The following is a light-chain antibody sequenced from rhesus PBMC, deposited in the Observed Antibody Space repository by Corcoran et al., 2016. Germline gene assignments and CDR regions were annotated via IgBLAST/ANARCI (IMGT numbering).Light chain of an antibody. CDR2: DAS. J-gene: IGKJ4*01. V-gene: IGKV1-38*01. CDR1: QGIRSY. CDR3: QQRYSYPLP. Sequence: IQLTQSPSSLSASVGDRVTITCRASQGIRSYLAWYQQKPGKAPKFLISDASNLQSGVPSRFSGSGSGTDCTITISSLQPEDFAVYYCQQRYSYPLPFGGGTKVEIK.